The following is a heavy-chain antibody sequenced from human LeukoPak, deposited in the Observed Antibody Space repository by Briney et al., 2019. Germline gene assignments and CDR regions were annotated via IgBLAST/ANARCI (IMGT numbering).Heavy chain of an antibody. CDR2: IYYSGRT. J-gene: IGHJ4*02. V-gene: IGHV4-31*03. D-gene: IGHD4-17*01. Sequence: SETLSLTCTVSGGSISSGGYCWSWIRQHPGKGLEWIGYIYYSGRTYYNPSLKSRITISVDTSKNQFSLKLSSVTAADTAVYYCARATYGDRIDYWGQGTLLTVSS. CDR3: ARATYGDRIDY. CDR1: GGSISSGGYC.